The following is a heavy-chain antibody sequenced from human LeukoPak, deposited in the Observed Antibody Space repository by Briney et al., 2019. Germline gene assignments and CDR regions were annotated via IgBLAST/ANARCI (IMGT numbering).Heavy chain of an antibody. CDR2: IYYSGST. CDR3: ARGSRSSDY. J-gene: IGHJ4*02. Sequence: SETLSLTCTVSGGSINSYYWSWIRQPPGKGLEWNGYIYYSGSTNYNPSLKSRVTISVDTSKNQFSLKLSSVTAADTAVYYCARGSRSSDYWGQGTLVTVSS. CDR1: GGSINSYY. V-gene: IGHV4-59*01.